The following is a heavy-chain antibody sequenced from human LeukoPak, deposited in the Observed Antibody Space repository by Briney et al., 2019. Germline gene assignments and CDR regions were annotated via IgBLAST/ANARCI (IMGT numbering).Heavy chain of an antibody. CDR2: IYMSGST. CDR1: GGSVTTYY. D-gene: IGHD5-24*01. CDR3: AKDREMATDFYYYGMDV. J-gene: IGHJ6*02. V-gene: IGHV4-4*07. Sequence: SETLSLTCTVSGGSVTTYYWSWIRQPAGKGLEWIGRIYMSGSTNYNPSLESRVTLSADTSKNQFSLKMSSVTAADTAVYYCAKDREMATDFYYYGMDVWGQGTTVTVSS.